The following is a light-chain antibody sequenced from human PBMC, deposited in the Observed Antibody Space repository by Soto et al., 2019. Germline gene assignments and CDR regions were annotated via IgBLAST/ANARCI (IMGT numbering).Light chain of an antibody. CDR3: SSYTSSSTYV. J-gene: IGLJ1*01. CDR2: EVS. CDR1: SSDVGAYNY. Sequence: QSVLTLPASVSGSPGQSITISCTGTSSDVGAYNYVSWYQQHPGKAPKLMIYEVSNRPSGVSNRFSGSKSGNTASLTISGLQAEDEADYYCSSYTSSSTYVFATGTKVTVL. V-gene: IGLV2-14*01.